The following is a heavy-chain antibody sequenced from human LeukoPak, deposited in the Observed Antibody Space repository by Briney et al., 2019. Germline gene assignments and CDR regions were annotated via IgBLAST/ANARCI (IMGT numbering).Heavy chain of an antibody. V-gene: IGHV4-4*07. CDR3: AGDYSSLVMGH. CDR1: NDSINHFY. Sequence: SGTLSLTCSVSNDSINHFYWTWIRQPAGRGLEWIGTVSTSDTPHYNPSLNSRVAISIDKSKTHFSLRLISVTAADTAVYFCAGDYSSLVMGHWGQGTPVTVSS. CDR2: VSTSDTP. J-gene: IGHJ4*02. D-gene: IGHD4-17*01.